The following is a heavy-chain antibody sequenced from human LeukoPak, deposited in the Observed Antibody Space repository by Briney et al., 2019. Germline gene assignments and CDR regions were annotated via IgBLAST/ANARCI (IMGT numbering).Heavy chain of an antibody. Sequence: PGRSLRLSCAASGFTFSSYGMHWVRQAPGKGLEWVAVIPYDGSNKYYADSVKGRFTISRDNSKNTLYLQMNSLRAEDTAVYYCARIMLSWREFDCWGQGTLVTVSS. CDR1: GFTFSSYG. V-gene: IGHV3-30*03. D-gene: IGHD1-26*01. J-gene: IGHJ4*02. CDR2: IPYDGSNK. CDR3: ARIMLSWREFDC.